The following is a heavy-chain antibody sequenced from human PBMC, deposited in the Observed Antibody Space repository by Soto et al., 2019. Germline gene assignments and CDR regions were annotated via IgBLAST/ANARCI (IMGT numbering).Heavy chain of an antibody. Sequence: EEQLVESGGGLVQPGGSLRLSCAASGLTFSSYWMHWVRQAPGKGLVWVSRIKRDGSSTSYADYVEGRFTISRDNAKNTVYLQMNSLRGEDTAVYYCARDNVHGTYYTPSWGQGTLVTVSS. CDR2: IKRDGSST. V-gene: IGHV3-74*01. CDR1: GLTFSSYW. J-gene: IGHJ5*02. CDR3: ARDNVHGTYYTPS. D-gene: IGHD3-3*01.